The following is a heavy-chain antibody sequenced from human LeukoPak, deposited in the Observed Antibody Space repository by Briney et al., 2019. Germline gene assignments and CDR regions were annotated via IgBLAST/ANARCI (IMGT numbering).Heavy chain of an antibody. CDR3: AKDIVVVPAAFYYYYGMDV. J-gene: IGHJ6*02. D-gene: IGHD2-2*01. V-gene: IGHV3-30*18. CDR2: ISYDGSNK. CDR1: GFTFSSYG. Sequence: GGSLRLSCAASGFTFSSYGMHWVRQAPGKGLEWVAVISYDGSNKYYGDSVKGRFTIYRDNSKNTLYMQMNRLRAEDTAVYYCAKDIVVVPAAFYYYYGMDVWGQGTTVTVSS.